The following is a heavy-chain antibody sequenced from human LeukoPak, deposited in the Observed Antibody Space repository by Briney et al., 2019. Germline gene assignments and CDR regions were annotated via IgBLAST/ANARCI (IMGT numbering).Heavy chain of an antibody. J-gene: IGHJ4*02. CDR3: AKQYRWDYDSSGYPYYFDY. Sequence: GGSLRLSCAASGFTFSSYSMNWVRQAPGKGLEWVSAISGGGVTTYYADSVKGRFTISRDNSKHTLYLQMNSLRAEDTAVYYCAKQYRWDYDSSGYPYYFDYWGQGTLVTVSS. CDR1: GFTFSSYS. V-gene: IGHV3-23*01. D-gene: IGHD3-22*01. CDR2: ISGGGVTT.